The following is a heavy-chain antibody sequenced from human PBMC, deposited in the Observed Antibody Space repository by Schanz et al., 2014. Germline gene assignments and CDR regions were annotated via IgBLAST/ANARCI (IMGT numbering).Heavy chain of an antibody. D-gene: IGHD4-17*01. CDR2: LSGSGGST. V-gene: IGHV3-23*04. CDR1: GFTVSSNH. J-gene: IGHJ4*02. CDR3: ARPRFDYGEVDY. Sequence: EGQLAESGGGLVQPGGSLRLSCAVSGFTVSSNHMSWVRQAPGKGLEWVSALSGSGGSTYYADSVKGRFTISRDYSKNTLYLQMSSLRAEDTAIYYCARPRFDYGEVDYWGQGTLVTVSS.